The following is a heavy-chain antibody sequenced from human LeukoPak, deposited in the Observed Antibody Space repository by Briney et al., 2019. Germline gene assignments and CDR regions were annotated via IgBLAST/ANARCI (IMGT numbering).Heavy chain of an antibody. V-gene: IGHV4-59*01. CDR2: ISYSGST. CDR3: ARVYGANYRYYS. Sequence: PSETLSLTYTVSSRSITSYYGSSIRQPPGKGLEWIGYISYSGSTNYNPSLKSRVTISVDTSKNQFSLKLNSVTAADAAVYYCARVYGANYRYYSCGQGTLVTVSS. D-gene: IGHD4/OR15-4a*01. J-gene: IGHJ4*02. CDR1: SRSITSYY.